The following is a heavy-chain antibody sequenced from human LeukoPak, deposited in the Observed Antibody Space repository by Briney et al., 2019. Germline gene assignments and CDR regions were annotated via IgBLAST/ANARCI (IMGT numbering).Heavy chain of an antibody. J-gene: IGHJ4*02. Sequence: PGGSLRLSCAASGFTFSGYTMYWVRQAPGKGLEYVSAITTNGGSTYYANSVKGRFTISRDNSKNTLYLQMGSLRAEDMAVYYCARGFPSPDKRPCWGQGTLVTVSS. CDR2: ITTNGGST. CDR3: ARGFPSPDKRPC. V-gene: IGHV3-64*01. CDR1: GFTFSGYT. D-gene: IGHD3-10*01.